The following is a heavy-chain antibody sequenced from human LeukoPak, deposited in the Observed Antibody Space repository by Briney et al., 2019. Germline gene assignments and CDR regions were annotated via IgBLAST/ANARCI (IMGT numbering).Heavy chain of an antibody. J-gene: IGHJ4*02. D-gene: IGHD3-3*01. CDR1: GFTFSSYS. CDR2: ISSSSSSYI. Sequence: GGSLRLSCAASGFTFSSYSMNWVRQAPGKGLEWVSSISSSSSSYIYYADSVKGRFTISRGNAKNSLYLQMNSLRAEDTAVYYCARDLGDFWSGPLLLYFDYWGQGTLVTVSS. V-gene: IGHV3-21*01. CDR3: ARDLGDFWSGPLLLYFDY.